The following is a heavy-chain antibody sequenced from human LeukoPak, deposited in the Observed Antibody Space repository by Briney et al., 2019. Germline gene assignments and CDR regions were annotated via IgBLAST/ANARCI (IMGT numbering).Heavy chain of an antibody. Sequence: GGSLRLSCAASGFTFSSYAMHWVRQAPGKGLEWVAVISYDGSNKYYADSVKGRFTISRDNAKNSLYLQMNSLRAEDTAVYYCARVEGPWGQGTLVTVSS. V-gene: IGHV3-30-3*01. CDR2: ISYDGSNK. CDR3: ARVEGP. J-gene: IGHJ4*02. CDR1: GFTFSSYA.